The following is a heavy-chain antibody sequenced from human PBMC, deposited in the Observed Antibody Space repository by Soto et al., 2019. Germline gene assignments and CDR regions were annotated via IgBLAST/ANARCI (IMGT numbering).Heavy chain of an antibody. Sequence: QVQLQESGPGLVKPSETLSLTCTVSGGSVSSGSYYWSWIRQPPGKGLEWIGYIYYSGSTNYNPSLKSRVTISVDTSKNQFSLKLSSVTAADTAVYYCARDLGDDFWSGLRQGYFDLWGRGTLVTVSS. D-gene: IGHD3-3*01. CDR3: ARDLGDDFWSGLRQGYFDL. V-gene: IGHV4-61*01. CDR2: IYYSGST. J-gene: IGHJ2*01. CDR1: GGSVSSGSYY.